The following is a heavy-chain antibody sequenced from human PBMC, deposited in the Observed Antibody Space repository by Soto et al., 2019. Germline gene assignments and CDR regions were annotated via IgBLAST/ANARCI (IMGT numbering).Heavy chain of an antibody. V-gene: IGHV4-39*01. CDR1: GGSVSGSYYY. D-gene: IGHD1-1*01. J-gene: IGHJ4*02. Sequence: PSETLSVTCAVSGGSVSGSYYYWAWLRQSPGKGPEWIGSVFHTGFTSYNPSLESRVSVSVDTSKSQFSLKLSAVTASDTAVYYCSTSQKGYNWNYFDHWGRGAPFTVSP. CDR2: VFHTGFT. CDR3: STSQKGYNWNYFDH.